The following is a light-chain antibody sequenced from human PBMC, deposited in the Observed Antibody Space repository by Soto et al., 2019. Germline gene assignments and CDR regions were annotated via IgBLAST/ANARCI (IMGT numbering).Light chain of an antibody. CDR1: QSVSSN. Sequence: EIVMTQSPATLSVSPGERATLSCRASQSVSSNLAWYQQKPGQAPRLLIYGASTRATGIPARFSGSGSGTELTLTISSLQSEDFAVYYCQQYSNWYTFGQGTKLEIK. CDR3: QQYSNWYT. V-gene: IGKV3-15*01. CDR2: GAS. J-gene: IGKJ2*01.